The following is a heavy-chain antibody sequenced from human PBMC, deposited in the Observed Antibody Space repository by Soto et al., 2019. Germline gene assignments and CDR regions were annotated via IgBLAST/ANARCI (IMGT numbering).Heavy chain of an antibody. Sequence: PGGSLRLSCEASGFTFSDYYMTWIRQAPGKGLEWVSKISGSGTTIYYADSVKGRFTVSRDNSKNSVYLQMDSLRAEDTAVYYCASDPYYYASGYWGQGTLVTVSS. J-gene: IGHJ4*02. CDR1: GFTFSDYY. V-gene: IGHV3-11*01. D-gene: IGHD3-10*01. CDR2: ISGSGTTI. CDR3: ASDPYYYASGY.